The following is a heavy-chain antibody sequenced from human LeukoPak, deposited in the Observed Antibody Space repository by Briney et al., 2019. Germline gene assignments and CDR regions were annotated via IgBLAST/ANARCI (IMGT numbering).Heavy chain of an antibody. CDR1: GFTFSTYE. CDR3: ASHGIAAAGTTIDFDY. J-gene: IGHJ4*02. D-gene: IGHD6-13*01. Sequence: GGSLRLSCAASGFTFSTYEMNWVRQAPGKGLEWVSYISSSGSTIYYADSVKGRFTISRDNAKNSLYLQMNSLGAEDTAVYYCASHGIAAAGTTIDFDYWGQGTLVTVSS. CDR2: ISSSGSTI. V-gene: IGHV3-48*03.